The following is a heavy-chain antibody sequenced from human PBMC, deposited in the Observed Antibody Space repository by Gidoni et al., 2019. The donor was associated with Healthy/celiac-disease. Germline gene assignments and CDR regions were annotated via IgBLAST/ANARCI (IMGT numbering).Heavy chain of an antibody. CDR3: ARDTVAVAGNNWFDP. CDR2: ISSSSSYI. CDR1: GFTFRSYS. Sequence: EVQLVESGGGLVKPGGSLRLSCAASGFTFRSYSMTWVRQAPGKGLEWVSSISSSSSYIYYADSGKGRFTISRDNAKNSLYLQMNSLRAEDTAVYYCARDTVAVAGNNWFDPWGQGTLVTVSS. D-gene: IGHD6-19*01. J-gene: IGHJ5*02. V-gene: IGHV3-21*01.